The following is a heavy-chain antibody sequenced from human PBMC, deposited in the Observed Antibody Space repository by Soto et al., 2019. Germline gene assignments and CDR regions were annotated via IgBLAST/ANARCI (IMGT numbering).Heavy chain of an antibody. CDR1: GFTVSSNY. CDR3: ARDRNRALDY. CDR2: IYSGGST. Sequence: GGSLRLSCAASGFTVSSNYTSWVRQAPGKGLEWVSVIYSGGSTYYADSVKGRFTISRDNSKNTLYLQMNSLRAEDTAVYYCARDRNRALDYWGQGTLVTVSS. J-gene: IGHJ4*02. V-gene: IGHV3-66*01.